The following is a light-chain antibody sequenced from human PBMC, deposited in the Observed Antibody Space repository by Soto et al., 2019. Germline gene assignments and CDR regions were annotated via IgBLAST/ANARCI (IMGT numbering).Light chain of an antibody. CDR2: GDN. V-gene: IGLV1-40*01. J-gene: IGLJ1*01. CDR1: TSNIGAPYD. Sequence: SVLTQPPSVSGAPGQRVSISCTGSTSNIGAPYDVRWYQHLPGTAPKLLIYGDNNRPSGVPDRFSGSKSGTSASLAITRLQAEDEADYYCQSYDISLHNYVFGTGTKVTVL. CDR3: QSYDISLHNYV.